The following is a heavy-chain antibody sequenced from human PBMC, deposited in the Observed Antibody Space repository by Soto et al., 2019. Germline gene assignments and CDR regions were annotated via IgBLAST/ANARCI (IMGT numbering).Heavy chain of an antibody. V-gene: IGHV4-34*01. CDR1: GGSFSGYY. J-gene: IGHJ4*02. D-gene: IGHD2-15*01. CDR3: ARVAVDYPSYFDY. Sequence: SETLSLTCAVYGGSFSGYYWSWIRQPPGKGLEWIGEINHSGSTNYNPSLKSRVTISVDTSKNQFSLKLSSVTAADTAVYYCARVAVDYPSYFDYWGQGTLVTVSS. CDR2: INHSGST.